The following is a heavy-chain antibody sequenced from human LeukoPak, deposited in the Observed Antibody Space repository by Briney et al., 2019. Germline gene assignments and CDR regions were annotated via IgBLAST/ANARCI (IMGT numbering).Heavy chain of an antibody. CDR2: IYYSGST. V-gene: IGHV4-59*01. CDR3: ARSSGYYDSSGGGWFDP. D-gene: IGHD3-22*01. J-gene: IGHJ5*02. CDR1: GGSISSYY. Sequence: PSETLSLTCTVSGGSISSYYWSWIRQPPGKGLEWIGYIYYSGSTNYNPSLKSRVTISVDTSKNQFSLKLSSVTAADTAVYYCARSSGYYDSSGGGWFDPWGQGTLVTVSS.